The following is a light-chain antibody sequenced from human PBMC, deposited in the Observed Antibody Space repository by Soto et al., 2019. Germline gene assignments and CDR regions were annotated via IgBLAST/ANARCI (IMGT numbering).Light chain of an antibody. CDR2: WAS. Sequence: DIVMTQSPDSLAVSLGERATINCKSSQSVLYRSDNKNYLAWYQQKPGQIPKLLIYWASTRESGVPDRFSGSGSGTDFTLTISSLQAEDVAIYYCHQYYSVPLTFGQGTKLEIK. CDR3: HQYYSVPLT. J-gene: IGKJ2*01. V-gene: IGKV4-1*01. CDR1: QSVLYRSDNKNY.